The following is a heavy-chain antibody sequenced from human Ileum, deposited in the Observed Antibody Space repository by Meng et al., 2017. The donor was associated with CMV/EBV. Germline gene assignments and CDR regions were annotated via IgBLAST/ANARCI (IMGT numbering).Heavy chain of an antibody. J-gene: IGHJ4*02. D-gene: IGHD6-13*01. CDR1: GFSFSSYG. Sequence: GGSLRLSCAASGFSFSSYGMHWVRQAPGKGLEWLAVIWYDASNKYYADFVKGRFTISRDNSKDTLFLQMNSLRAEDTAVYYCAKAWRAADGRYYIDYWGQGTLVTVSS. V-gene: IGHV3-33*06. CDR2: IWYDASNK. CDR3: AKAWRAADGRYYIDY.